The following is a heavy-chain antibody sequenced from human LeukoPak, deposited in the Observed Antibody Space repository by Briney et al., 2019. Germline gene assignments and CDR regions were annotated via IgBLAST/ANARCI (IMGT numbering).Heavy chain of an antibody. Sequence: PAGSLTLACAASGFTLSSYGMDWVPQAPGKGLEWVSFIRYDGSNKYYADSVKGRFTISRDNSNNTLYLQMNSLRAEDTPVYYCANSCSGRFCFHDSWGQGPLVTVSS. CDR2: IRYDGSNK. V-gene: IGHV3-30*02. D-gene: IGHD2-15*01. CDR3: ANSCSGRFCFHDS. CDR1: GFTLSSYG. J-gene: IGHJ4*02.